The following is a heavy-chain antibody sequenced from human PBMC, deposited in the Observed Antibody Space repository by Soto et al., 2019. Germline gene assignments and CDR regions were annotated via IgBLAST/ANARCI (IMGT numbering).Heavy chain of an antibody. J-gene: IGHJ4*02. CDR1: GSTFNNFA. CDR3: ARAIKRWEVNYYFDY. D-gene: IGHD1-26*01. Sequence: QVVLLQSGAEVKEPGSSVRVSCKVSGSTFNNFAFSWVRQAPGHGPEWMGGIVGISNTADYSQRFQDRVTITADTSTNTLYMELGSLTFEDTAVYYCARAIKRWEVNYYFDYWGQGTLVTVSS. CDR2: IVGISNTA. V-gene: IGHV1-69*06.